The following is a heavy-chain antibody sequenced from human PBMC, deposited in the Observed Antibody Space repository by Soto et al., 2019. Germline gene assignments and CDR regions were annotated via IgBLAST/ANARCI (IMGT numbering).Heavy chain of an antibody. V-gene: IGHV1-2*02. CDR3: ARDLIAAAGTGD. CDR2: INPNSGGT. Sequence: VSVPLSCRGSGYTCTGYYMLWVRPPPGQGLEWMGWINPNSGGTNYAQKFQGRVTMTRDTSISTAYMELSRLRSDDTAVYYCARDLIAAAGTGDLGQGTLVTVS. CDR1: GYTCTGYY. D-gene: IGHD6-13*01. J-gene: IGHJ1*01.